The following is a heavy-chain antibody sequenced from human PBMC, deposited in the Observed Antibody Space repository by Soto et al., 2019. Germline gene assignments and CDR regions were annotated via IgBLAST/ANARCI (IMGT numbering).Heavy chain of an antibody. D-gene: IGHD3-16*01. CDR1: GFTFSSYA. CDR2: ISGSGGST. V-gene: IGHV3-23*01. Sequence: PGGSLRLSCAASGFTFSSYAMSWVRQAPGKGLEWVSAISGSGGSTYYADPVKGRFTISRDNSKNTLYLQMNSLRAEDTAVYYCAKDPDLLGGSDPWGQGTLVTVSS. CDR3: AKDPDLLGGSDP. J-gene: IGHJ5*02.